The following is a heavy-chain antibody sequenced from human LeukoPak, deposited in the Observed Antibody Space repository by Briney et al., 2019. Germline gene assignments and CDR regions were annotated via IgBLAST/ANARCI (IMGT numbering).Heavy chain of an antibody. D-gene: IGHD6-13*01. J-gene: IGHJ4*02. CDR3: ARGRPAIAAAGTWRYFDY. CDR1: GDTFTSYY. Sequence: ASVKVSCKASGDTFTSYYMHWVRQAPGQGLEWMGIINSSGGSTSYAQKFQGRVTMTRETSTSTVYMEVSSLRSEDTAVYYCARGRPAIAAAGTWRYFDYWGQGTLVTVSS. V-gene: IGHV1-46*01. CDR2: INSSGGST.